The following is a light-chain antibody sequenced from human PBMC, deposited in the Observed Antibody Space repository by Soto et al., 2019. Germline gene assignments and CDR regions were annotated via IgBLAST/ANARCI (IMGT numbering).Light chain of an antibody. J-gene: IGLJ3*02. V-gene: IGLV2-11*01. CDR1: SSDVGGYKY. CDR2: DVI. Sequence: QSALTQPRSVSGSPGQSVTISCTGTSSDVGGYKYVSWYQQHPGRAPKLMIYDVIKRPSGVPDRFSGSKSGNTASLTLAGRQAEDEADYSCCSYAASYTWVFGGGPKLT. CDR3: CSYAASYTWV.